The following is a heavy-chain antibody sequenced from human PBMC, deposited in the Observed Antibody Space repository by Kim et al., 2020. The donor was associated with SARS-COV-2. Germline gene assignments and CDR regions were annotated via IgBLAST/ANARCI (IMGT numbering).Heavy chain of an antibody. D-gene: IGHD6-13*01. J-gene: IGHJ4*02. V-gene: IGHV2-70*01. CDR3: ARMRAGIAAADY. Sequence: YYSTSLKTRLTISKDTSKNQVVLTMTNMDPVDTATYYCARMRAGIAAADYWGQGILVTVSS.